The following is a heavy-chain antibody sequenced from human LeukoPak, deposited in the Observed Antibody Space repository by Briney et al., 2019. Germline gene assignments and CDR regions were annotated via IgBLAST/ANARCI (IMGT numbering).Heavy chain of an antibody. Sequence: SETLSLTCAVSGGSVSSGGYSWSWIRQPPGKGLEWIGYIYYSGSTYYNPSLKSRVTISVDTSKNQFSLKLSSVTAADTAVYYCARVGGYSYGRGAYWGQGTLVTVSS. CDR3: ARVGGYSYGRGAY. D-gene: IGHD5-18*01. CDR1: GGSVSSGGYS. J-gene: IGHJ4*02. CDR2: IYYSGST. V-gene: IGHV4-30-4*07.